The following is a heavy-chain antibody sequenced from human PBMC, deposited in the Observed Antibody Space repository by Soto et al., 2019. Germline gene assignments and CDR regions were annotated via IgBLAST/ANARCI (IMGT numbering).Heavy chain of an antibody. Sequence: QVQLVQSGAEVKKPGSSVKVSCKASGGTFSSYAISWVRQAPGQGLEWMGGIIPIFGTANYAQKFQGRVTINADKSTSTAYMELSSLRSEDTAVYYCARKGLRDGYNQYYFDYWGQGTLVTVSS. CDR3: ARKGLRDGYNQYYFDY. V-gene: IGHV1-69*06. CDR1: GGTFSSYA. CDR2: IIPIFGTA. D-gene: IGHD5-12*01. J-gene: IGHJ4*02.